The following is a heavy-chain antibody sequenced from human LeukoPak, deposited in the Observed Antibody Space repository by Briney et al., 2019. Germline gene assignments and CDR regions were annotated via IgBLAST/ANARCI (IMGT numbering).Heavy chain of an antibody. J-gene: IGHJ1*01. D-gene: IGHD6-19*01. CDR3: ARALPVAGMSEYFQH. Sequence: ASVKVSCKASGYTFTGYYMHWVRQAPGQGLEWMGWINPNSGGTNYARKFQGRVTMTRDTSISTAYMELSRLRSDDTAVYYCARALPVAGMSEYFQHWGQGTLVTVSS. CDR1: GYTFTGYY. V-gene: IGHV1-2*02. CDR2: INPNSGGT.